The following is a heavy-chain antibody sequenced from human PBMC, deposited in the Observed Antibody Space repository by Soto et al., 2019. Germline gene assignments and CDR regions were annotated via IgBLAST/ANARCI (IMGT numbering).Heavy chain of an antibody. CDR3: ARGRTERRYSSGWYRSSRGFDY. J-gene: IGHJ4*02. V-gene: IGHV4-4*02. CDR1: GGSVSGDSW. CDR2: IFRSGTT. Sequence: SETLSLTCAVSGGSVSGDSWWSWVRQPPGKGLEWIGEIFRSGTTNYNPSLKSRITISIDKSKNQFSLKLTSVTAADTAVYYCARGRTERRYSSGWYRSSRGFDYWGQGTLVTAPQ. D-gene: IGHD6-19*01.